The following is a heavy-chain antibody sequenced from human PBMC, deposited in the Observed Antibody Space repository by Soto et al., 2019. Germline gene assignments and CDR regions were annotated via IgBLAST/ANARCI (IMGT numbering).Heavy chain of an antibody. CDR3: ATSLSGYYYNY. V-gene: IGHV3-48*03. Sequence: EVPLVESGGDLVQPGGSLRLSCVASGFTCSSYEMMWVRQAPGKGLELVSVIHTSGGTIYYADSVKGRFSISSDNAQNSLYLQMNSLRADDTAVYYCATSLSGYYYNYWGQGTLVTVSS. D-gene: IGHD3-22*01. CDR2: IHTSGGTI. CDR1: GFTCSSYE. J-gene: IGHJ4*02.